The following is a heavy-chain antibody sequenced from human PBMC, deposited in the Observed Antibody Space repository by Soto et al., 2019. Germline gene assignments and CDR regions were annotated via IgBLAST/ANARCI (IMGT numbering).Heavy chain of an antibody. V-gene: IGHV4-39*01. Sequence: SETLSLTCTVSGGSISSSSYYWGWIRQPPGKGLEWIGSIYYSGSTYYNPSLKSRVTISVDTSKNQFSLKLSSVTAADTAVYYCARHRELGGDDAFDVWGQGTMVTVSS. J-gene: IGHJ3*01. CDR3: ARHRELGGDDAFDV. D-gene: IGHD1-26*01. CDR2: IYYSGST. CDR1: GGSISSSSYY.